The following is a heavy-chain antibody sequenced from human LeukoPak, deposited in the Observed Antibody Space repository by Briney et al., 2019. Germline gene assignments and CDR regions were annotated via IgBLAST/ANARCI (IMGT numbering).Heavy chain of an antibody. CDR3: AKGIGYRYGDGTDY. CDR2: ISGGGS. D-gene: IGHD5-18*01. J-gene: IGHJ4*02. CDR1: GFTFSSYS. Sequence: GGSLRLSCAASGFTFSSYSMNWVRQTPGKGLEWVSVISGGGSYYAASVKGRFTISRDNSKNTLYLQMNSLRVEDTAIYYCAKGIGYRYGDGTDYWGQGTLVTVSS. V-gene: IGHV3-23*01.